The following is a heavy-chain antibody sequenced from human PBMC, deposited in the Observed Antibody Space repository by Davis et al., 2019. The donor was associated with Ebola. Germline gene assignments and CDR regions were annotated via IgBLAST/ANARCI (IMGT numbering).Heavy chain of an antibody. CDR2: IFHSGNT. CDR1: GFTFSNYDM. D-gene: IGHD2-21*01. CDR3: AREAPASGGDRDAFDI. V-gene: IGHV4/OR15-8*01. J-gene: IGHJ3*02. Sequence: ESLKISCAASGFTFSNYDMGWVRQVPGKGLEWIGEIFHSGNTKYNPSLNNRVSISVDKSKNQFSLRLTTVTAADTAVYFCAREAPASGGDRDAFDIWGQGRMVTVSS.